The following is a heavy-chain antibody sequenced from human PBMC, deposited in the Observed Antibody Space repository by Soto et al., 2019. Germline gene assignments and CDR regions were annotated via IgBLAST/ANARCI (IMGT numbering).Heavy chain of an antibody. J-gene: IGHJ6*02. CDR2: INHSGST. Sequence: SETLSLTCAVYGGSFSGYYWIWIRQPPGKGLEWIGEINHSGSTNYNPSLKSRVTISVDTSKNQSSLKLSSVTAADTAVYYCARASTRYCTNGVCYITYYYGMDVWGQGTTVTVSS. V-gene: IGHV4-34*01. CDR1: GGSFSGYY. D-gene: IGHD2-8*01. CDR3: ARASTRYCTNGVCYITYYYGMDV.